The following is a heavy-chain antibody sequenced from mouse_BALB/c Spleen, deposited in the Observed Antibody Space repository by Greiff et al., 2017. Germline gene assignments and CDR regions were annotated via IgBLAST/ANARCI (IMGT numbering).Heavy chain of an antibody. CDR2: IDPANGNT. J-gene: IGHJ1*01. V-gene: IGHV14-3*02. CDR3: AFGGYFDV. Sequence: VQLQQSGAELVKPGASVKLSCTASGFNIKDTYMHWVKQRPEQGLEWIGRIDPANGNTKYDPKFQGKATITADTSSNTAYLQLSSLTSEDTAVYYGAFGGYFDVWGAGTTVTVSS. CDR1: GFNIKDTY.